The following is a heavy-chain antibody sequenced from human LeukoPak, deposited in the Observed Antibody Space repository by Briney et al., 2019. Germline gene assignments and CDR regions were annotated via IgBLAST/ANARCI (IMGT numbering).Heavy chain of an antibody. Sequence: ASVKVSCKASGYRFTSYGIGWVRQAPGQGLEWVGWISIYNGQTYYAQSLQDRVTMTADTSTNTVYMELRSLKTEDTAVYYCARACHLVVVTAGGAFLDPWGQGTLVTISS. CDR1: GYRFTSYG. CDR3: ARACHLVVVTAGGAFLDP. V-gene: IGHV1-18*01. D-gene: IGHD2-21*02. CDR2: ISIYNGQT. J-gene: IGHJ5*02.